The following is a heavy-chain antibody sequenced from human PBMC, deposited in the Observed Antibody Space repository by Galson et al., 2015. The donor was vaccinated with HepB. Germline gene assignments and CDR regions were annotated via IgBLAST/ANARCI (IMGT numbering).Heavy chain of an antibody. V-gene: IGHV4-39*01. J-gene: IGHJ5*02. Sequence: ETLSLTCTVSGGSISSSSYYWGWIRQPPGKGLEWIGSIYYSGSTYYNPSFKSRVTISVDTSKNQFSLKLSSVTAADTAVYYCARHLHYYDSSGYYSYNWFDPWGQGTLVTVSS. CDR2: IYYSGST. D-gene: IGHD3-22*01. CDR1: GGSISSSSYY. CDR3: ARHLHYYDSSGYYSYNWFDP.